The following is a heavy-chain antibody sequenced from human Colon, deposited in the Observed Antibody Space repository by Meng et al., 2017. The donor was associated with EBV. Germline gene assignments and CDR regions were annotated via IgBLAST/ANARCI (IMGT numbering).Heavy chain of an antibody. CDR2: LGAHDGDT. CDR1: HYTFTGYG. CDR3: ARGTPGRSYSDY. V-gene: IGHV1-18*01. D-gene: IGHD3-10*01. Sequence: VQVVQSGGGGKRPGASVKVSCKASHYTFTGYGVGWFRQAPGQGLEWMAWLGAHDGDTSHAPRFQGRVTVSADRPTATAYMELRSLRSDDTAVYYCARGTPGRSYSDYWGQGTLVTVSS. J-gene: IGHJ4*02.